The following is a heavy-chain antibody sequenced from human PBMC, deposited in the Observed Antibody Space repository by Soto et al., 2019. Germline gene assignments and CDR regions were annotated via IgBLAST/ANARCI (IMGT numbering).Heavy chain of an antibody. CDR3: ARGVRATDYYYYYGMDV. V-gene: IGHV1-69*01. J-gene: IGHJ6*02. D-gene: IGHD1-26*01. Sequence: QVQLVQSGAEVKKPGSSVKVSCKASGGTFSSYAIRWVRQAPGQGLEWMGGIIPIFGTANYAQKFQGRVTINADESTSTVYMELSSLRSEDTAVYYWARGVRATDYYYYYGMDVWGQGTKVTVSS. CDR2: IIPIFGTA. CDR1: GGTFSSYA.